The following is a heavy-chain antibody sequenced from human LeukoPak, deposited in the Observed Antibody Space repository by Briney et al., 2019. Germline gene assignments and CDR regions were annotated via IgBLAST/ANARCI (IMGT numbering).Heavy chain of an antibody. D-gene: IGHD3-22*01. CDR3: ATTGVSSSYYYDSSGYYYSRGAFDI. V-gene: IGHV4-39*01. Sequence: SETLSLTCTVSGGSISSSSYYWGWIRQPPGKGLEWIGSIYYSGSTYYNPSLKSRVTISVDTSKNQSSLKLSSVTAADTAVYYCATTGVSSSYYYDSSGYYYSRGAFDIWGQGTMVTVSS. J-gene: IGHJ3*02. CDR1: GGSISSSSYY. CDR2: IYYSGST.